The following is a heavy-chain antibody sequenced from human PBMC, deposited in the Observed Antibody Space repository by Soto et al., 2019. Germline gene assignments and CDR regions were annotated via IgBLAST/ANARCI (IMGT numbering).Heavy chain of an antibody. Sequence: SETLSLTCTVSGGSTSSGGYYWSWIRQHPGKGLEWIGYIYYSGSTYYNPSLKSRVTISVDTSKNQSSLKLSSVTAADTAVYYCARETNSNGYSGYDVYYYMDGWGKGTTVTVSS. J-gene: IGHJ6*03. CDR3: ARETNSNGYSGYDVYYYMDG. D-gene: IGHD5-12*01. CDR2: IYYSGST. CDR1: GGSTSSGGYY. V-gene: IGHV4-31*03.